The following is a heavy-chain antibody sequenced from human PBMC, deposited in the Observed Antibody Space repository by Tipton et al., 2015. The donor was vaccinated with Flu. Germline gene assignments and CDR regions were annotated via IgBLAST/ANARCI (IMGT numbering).Heavy chain of an antibody. CDR3: ARALRYYGSGSYHDAFDI. V-gene: IGHV4-39*01. CDR1: GGSISSSSYY. CDR2: IYYSGST. Sequence: TLSLTCTVSGGSISSSSYYWGWIRQPPGKGLEWIGSIYYSGSTYYNPSLKSRVTISVDTSKNQFSLKLSSVTAADTAVYYCARALRYYGSGSYHDAFDIWGQETMVTVSS. J-gene: IGHJ3*02. D-gene: IGHD3-10*01.